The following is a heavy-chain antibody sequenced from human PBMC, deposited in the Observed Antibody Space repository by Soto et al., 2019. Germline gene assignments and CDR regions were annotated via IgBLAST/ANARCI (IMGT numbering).Heavy chain of an antibody. J-gene: IGHJ6*02. D-gene: IGHD3-3*01. V-gene: IGHV3-23*01. CDR2: ISGSGGST. CDR1: GFTFSSYI. CDR3: AKAAVNYDFWSGYPSRYYYYGMDV. Sequence: PGGSLRLSCTASGFTFSSYIMNWVRQAPGKGLEWVSAISGSGGSTYYADSVKGRFTISRDNSKNTLYLQMNSLRAEDTAVYYCAKAAVNYDFWSGYPSRYYYYGMDVWGQGTTVTVSS.